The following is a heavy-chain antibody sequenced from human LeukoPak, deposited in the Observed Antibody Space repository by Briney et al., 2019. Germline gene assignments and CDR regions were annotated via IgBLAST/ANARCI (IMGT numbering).Heavy chain of an antibody. D-gene: IGHD1-26*01. V-gene: IGHV3-33*06. Sequence: GGSLRLSCAASGFTFSSYGMHWVRQAPGKGLEWVTVIWYDGGNKYYADSVKGRFTISRDNSKNTLYLQMNSPRAEDTAVYYCAKDPSGRWSGSYVDYWGQGTLVTVSS. CDR1: GFTFSSYG. CDR3: AKDPSGRWSGSYVDY. CDR2: IWYDGGNK. J-gene: IGHJ4*02.